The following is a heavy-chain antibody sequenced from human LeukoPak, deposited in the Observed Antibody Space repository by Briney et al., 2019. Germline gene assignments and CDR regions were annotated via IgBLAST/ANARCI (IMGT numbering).Heavy chain of an antibody. D-gene: IGHD2-15*01. CDR3: AKCYSFLDGFDI. V-gene: IGHV4-39*01. J-gene: IGHJ3*02. CDR2: IYSSGST. Sequence: SETLSLTCTVSGGSITNSRYYWGWTRQPPGKGLEWIGNIYSSGSTYYSPSLKSRVTISVDTSTNQFSLKLSSVTAADAALYYCAKCYSFLDGFDIWGQGTMVSVSS. CDR1: GGSITNSRYY.